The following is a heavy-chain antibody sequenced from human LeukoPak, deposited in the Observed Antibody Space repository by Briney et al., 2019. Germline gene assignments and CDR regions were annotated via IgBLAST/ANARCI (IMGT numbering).Heavy chain of an antibody. V-gene: IGHV4-39*01. CDR3: ARPLSGRYFDY. J-gene: IGHJ4*02. Sequence: SETLSLTCTVSGGSISSSSYYWGWIRQPPGKGLEWIGSIYYSGSSYYNPSLKSRVTISVDTSKNQFSLKLSSVTASDTAVYYCARPLSGRYFDYWGQGTLVTVSS. CDR1: GGSISSSSYY. CDR2: IYYSGSS. D-gene: IGHD3-10*01.